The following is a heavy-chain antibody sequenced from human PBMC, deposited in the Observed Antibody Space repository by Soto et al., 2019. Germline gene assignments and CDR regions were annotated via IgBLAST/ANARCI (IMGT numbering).Heavy chain of an antibody. CDR3: ARATPYVTMIVVVPQYNWFDP. J-gene: IGHJ5*02. CDR1: GGTFSSYA. Sequence: SVKVSCKASGGTFSSYAISWVRQAPGQGLEWMGGIIPIFGTANYAQKFQGRVTITADESTSTAYMELRSLRSDDTAVYYCARATPYVTMIVVVPQYNWFDPWGQGTLVTVSS. CDR2: IIPIFGTA. V-gene: IGHV1-69*13. D-gene: IGHD3-22*01.